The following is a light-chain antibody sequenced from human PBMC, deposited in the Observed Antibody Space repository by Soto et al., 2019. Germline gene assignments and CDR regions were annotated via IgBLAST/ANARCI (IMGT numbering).Light chain of an antibody. CDR3: TSYTSTGALI. J-gene: IGLJ2*01. CDR1: SSDVGGYYR. V-gene: IGLV2-18*02. Sequence: QSALTQPPSVSGSPGQSVTISCTGTSSDVGGYYRVSWYQQPPGSAPKLMIYEVINRPAGVPDRFSGSKSGNTASLTISGLLADDEGTYYCTSYTSTGALIFGGGTKLTVL. CDR2: EVI.